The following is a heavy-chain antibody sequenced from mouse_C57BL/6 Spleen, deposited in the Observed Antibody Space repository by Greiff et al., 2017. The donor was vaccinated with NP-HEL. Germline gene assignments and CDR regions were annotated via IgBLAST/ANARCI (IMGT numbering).Heavy chain of an antibody. V-gene: IGHV1-55*01. J-gene: IGHJ2*01. Sequence: VKLQEPGAELVKPGASVKMSCKASGYTFTSYWITWVKQRPGQGLEWIGDIYPGSGSTNYNEKFKSKATLTVDTSSSTAYMQLSSLTSEDSAVYYCAREGATWDIDYWGQGTTLTVSS. CDR2: IYPGSGST. CDR3: AREGATWDIDY. CDR1: GYTFTSYW. D-gene: IGHD4-1*01.